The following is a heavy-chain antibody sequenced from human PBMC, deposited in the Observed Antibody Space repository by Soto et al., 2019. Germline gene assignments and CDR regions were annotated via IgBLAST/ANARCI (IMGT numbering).Heavy chain of an antibody. V-gene: IGHV3-30*18. D-gene: IGHD6-19*01. CDR2: ISYDGSNK. CDR3: AKDVQWLDSYGMDV. J-gene: IGHJ6*02. CDR1: GFTFSSYG. Sequence: QVQLVESGGGVVQPGRSLRLSCAASGFTFSSYGMHWVRQAPGKGLEWVAVISYDGSNKYYADSVKGRFTISRDNSKNTLYLQMNSLRAEDTAVYYCAKDVQWLDSYGMDVWGQGTTVTVSS.